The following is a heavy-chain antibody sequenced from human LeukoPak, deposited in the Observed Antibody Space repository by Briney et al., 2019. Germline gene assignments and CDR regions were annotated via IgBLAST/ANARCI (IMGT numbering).Heavy chain of an antibody. V-gene: IGHV4-39*01. Sequence: SETLSLTCTVSGGSISTTGYYWGWIRQPPGKGLEWIGSIYHSGSAYFIPSLKSRVTISVDTSKNQFSLKLSSVTAADTAVYYCARHRGYSYGYSDCWGQGTLVTVSS. J-gene: IGHJ4*02. CDR3: ARHRGYSYGYSDC. D-gene: IGHD5-18*01. CDR2: IYHSGSA. CDR1: GGSISTTGYY.